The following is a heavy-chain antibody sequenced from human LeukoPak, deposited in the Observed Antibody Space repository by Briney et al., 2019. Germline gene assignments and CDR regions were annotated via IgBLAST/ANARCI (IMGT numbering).Heavy chain of an antibody. CDR3: ARVSSYTSSWGFDY. Sequence: GGSLRLSCAASGFTFSSYGMHWVRQAPGKGLEWVAVIWYDGSNKYYADSVKGRFTISRDNSKNTLYLQMNSLRAEDTAVYYCARVSSYTSSWGFDYWGQGTLATVSS. CDR1: GFTFSSYG. CDR2: IWYDGSNK. D-gene: IGHD6-13*01. J-gene: IGHJ4*02. V-gene: IGHV3-33*01.